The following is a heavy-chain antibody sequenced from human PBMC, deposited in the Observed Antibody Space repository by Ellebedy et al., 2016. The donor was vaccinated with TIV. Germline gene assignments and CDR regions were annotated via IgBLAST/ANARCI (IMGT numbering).Heavy chain of an antibody. V-gene: IGHV5-51*01. CDR1: GYSFSSYW. CDR2: IYPGDSDT. D-gene: IGHD5-24*01. J-gene: IGHJ3*02. CDR3: ARQWLQLSDAFDI. Sequence: GESLKISCKGSGYSFSSYWIGWVRQMPGKGLEWMGVIYPGDSDTRYSPSFQGHVTISADKSISTAYLQWSSLKASDTAMYYCARQWLQLSDAFDIWGQGTMVTVSS.